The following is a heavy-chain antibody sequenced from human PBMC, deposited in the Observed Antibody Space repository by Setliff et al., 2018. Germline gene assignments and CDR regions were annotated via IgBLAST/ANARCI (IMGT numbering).Heavy chain of an antibody. Sequence: GGSLRLSCAASGFTFDDYAMHWVRQAPGKGLEWVSGISWNSGSIGYADSVKGRFTISRDNAKNSLFLQMNSLRAEDTAVYYCARDAAPTYYYGSGSYPSYYYYGMDVWGQGTTVTVSS. V-gene: IGHV3-9*01. J-gene: IGHJ6*02. CDR1: GFTFDDYA. CDR3: ARDAAPTYYYGSGSYPSYYYYGMDV. CDR2: ISWNSGSI. D-gene: IGHD3-10*01.